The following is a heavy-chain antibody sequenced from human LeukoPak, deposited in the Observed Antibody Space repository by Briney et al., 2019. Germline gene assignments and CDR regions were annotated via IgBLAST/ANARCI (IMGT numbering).Heavy chain of an antibody. CDR2: IYPGDSDT. J-gene: IGHJ6*03. Sequence: PGESLKISCKGSGYSFTSYWIGWVRQMPGKGLEWMGIIYPGDSDTRYSPSFQGQVTISADKSISTAYLQWSSLKASDTAMYYCARHDSGSYLGGYYYYYMDVWGKGTTVTVSS. CDR3: ARHDSGSYLGGYYYYYMDV. D-gene: IGHD1-26*01. CDR1: GYSFTSYW. V-gene: IGHV5-51*01.